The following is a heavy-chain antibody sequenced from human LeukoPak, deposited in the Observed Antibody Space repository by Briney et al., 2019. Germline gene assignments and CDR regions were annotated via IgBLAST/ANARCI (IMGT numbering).Heavy chain of an antibody. D-gene: IGHD3-22*01. J-gene: IGHJ4*02. Sequence: ASVKVSCTVSGYTLTELSMHWVRQAPGKGLEWMGGFDPEDGETIYAQKFQGRVTMTEDTSTDTAYMELSSLRSEDTAVYYCATVSWASSGPGALDYWGQGTLVTVSS. CDR1: GYTLTELS. V-gene: IGHV1-24*01. CDR3: ATVSWASSGPGALDY. CDR2: FDPEDGET.